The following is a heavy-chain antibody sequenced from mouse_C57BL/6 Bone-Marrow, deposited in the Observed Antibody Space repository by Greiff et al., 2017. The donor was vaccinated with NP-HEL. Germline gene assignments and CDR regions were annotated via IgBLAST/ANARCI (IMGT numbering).Heavy chain of an antibody. J-gene: IGHJ3*01. CDR3: ARPGVYDGPWFAY. CDR2: IYPRDGST. CDR1: GYTFTSYD. Sequence: VKLQQSGPELVKPGASVKLSCKASGYTFTSYDINWVKQRPGQGLEWIGWIYPRDGSTTYNEKFKGKATLTVDTSSSTAYMELHSLTSEDSAVYFCARPGVYDGPWFAYWGQGTLVTVSA. D-gene: IGHD2-3*01. V-gene: IGHV1-85*01.